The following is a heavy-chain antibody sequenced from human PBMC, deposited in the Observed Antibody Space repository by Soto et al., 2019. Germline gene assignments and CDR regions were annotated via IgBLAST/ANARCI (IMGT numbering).Heavy chain of an antibody. V-gene: IGHV4-4*07. Sequence: QVQLQESGPGLVKPSETLSLSCGVSGGSISQYYWSWIRQPAGKGLEWIGRIYSGGSTNYNPSLEIRVTRSVDTSKNKLSPKLSSVTAADTAVYYCARGPGGFGDFSLDYWGQGTLVTVSS. CDR1: GGSISQYY. D-gene: IGHD3-10*01. CDR2: IYSGGST. CDR3: ARGPGGFGDFSLDY. J-gene: IGHJ4*02.